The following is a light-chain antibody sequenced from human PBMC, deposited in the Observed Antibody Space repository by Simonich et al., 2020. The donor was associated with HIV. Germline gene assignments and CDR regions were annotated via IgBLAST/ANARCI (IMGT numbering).Light chain of an antibody. J-gene: IGKJ1*01. Sequence: EIVMTQSPATLSVSPGERATLPCRASQTVNSNLSWDQQKPGQAPTLLIYGASTRATGVPARFSGSGSGTEFTLTISSLQSEDFAVYYCQQYNNWRTFGQGTKVEIK. CDR1: QTVNSN. CDR3: QQYNNWRT. CDR2: GAS. V-gene: IGKV3-15*01.